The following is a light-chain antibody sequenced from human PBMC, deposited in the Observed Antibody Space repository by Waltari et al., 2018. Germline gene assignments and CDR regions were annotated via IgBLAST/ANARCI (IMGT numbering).Light chain of an antibody. CDR3: ETGGHDTWV. V-gene: IGLV4-69*01. CDR1: SGHSSNV. CDR2: VNSDGSP. Sequence: QLVVTQSPSASAPLGASVKLTCTLSSGHSSNVIAWLQQRPEKGPRYLMKVNSDGSPSKGDGLPDRFSGSSSGAERDRTISSLQSDDEADYYCETGGHDTWVFGGGTKLTVL. J-gene: IGLJ3*02.